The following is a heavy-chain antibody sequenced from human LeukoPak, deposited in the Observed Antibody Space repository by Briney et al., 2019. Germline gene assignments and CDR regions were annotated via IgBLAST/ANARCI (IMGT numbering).Heavy chain of an antibody. J-gene: IGHJ3*02. D-gene: IGHD6-13*01. V-gene: IGHV4-59*08. CDR3: ARHCGYSSSCDDAFDI. CDR1: GGSIDSNY. CDR2: VYYSGST. Sequence: SETLSLTCIVSGGSIDSNYWSWIRQPPGKGLEWIGHVYYSGSTNYNPSLKSRVTMSVDSSKSHFSLKLNSVTAADTAVYYCARHCGYSSSCDDAFDIWGQGTMVTVSS.